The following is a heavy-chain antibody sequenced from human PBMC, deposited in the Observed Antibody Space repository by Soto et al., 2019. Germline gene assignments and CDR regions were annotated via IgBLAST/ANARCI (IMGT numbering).Heavy chain of an antibody. CDR3: ARADYGGDYFDY. V-gene: IGHV3-30-3*01. CDR2: ISYDGSNK. J-gene: IGHJ4*02. Sequence: QVQLVEAGGGVVQPGRSLRLSCAASGFTFSSYARHWVRQAPGKGLEWVAVISYDGSNKYYADSVKGRFTISRDSSKNTLYVQMNSLRAEDTAVYYCARADYGGDYFDYWGQGTLVTVSS. D-gene: IGHD4-17*01. CDR1: GFTFSSYA.